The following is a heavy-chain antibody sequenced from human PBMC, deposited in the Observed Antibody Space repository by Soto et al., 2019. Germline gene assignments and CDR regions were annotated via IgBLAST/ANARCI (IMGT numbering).Heavy chain of an antibody. Sequence: ASETLSLTCTVSGGSISSYYWSWIRQPPGKGLEWIGYIYYSGSTNYNPSLKSRVTISVDTSKNQFSLKLSSVTAADTAVYYCARDKSGYGYFDYWGQGTMVTVSS. V-gene: IGHV4-59*01. D-gene: IGHD1-1*01. CDR2: IYYSGST. J-gene: IGHJ4*02. CDR1: GGSISSYY. CDR3: ARDKSGYGYFDY.